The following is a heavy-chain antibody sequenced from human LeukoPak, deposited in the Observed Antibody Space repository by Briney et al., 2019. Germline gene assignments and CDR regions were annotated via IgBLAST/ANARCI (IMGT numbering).Heavy chain of an antibody. D-gene: IGHD2-15*01. CDR3: ARDSVRGGFYFDY. V-gene: IGHV4-4*07. Sequence: SETLSLTCTVSGGSISSYYWGWIRQPAGKGLEWIGRIYTSGSTNYNPSLKSRVTMSVDTSKNQFSLKLSSVTAADTAVYYCARDSVRGGFYFDYWGHGTLVTVSS. CDR1: GGSISSYY. J-gene: IGHJ4*01. CDR2: IYTSGST.